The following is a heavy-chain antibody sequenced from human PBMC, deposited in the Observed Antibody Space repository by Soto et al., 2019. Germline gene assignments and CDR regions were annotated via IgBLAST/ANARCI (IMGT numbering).Heavy chain of an antibody. D-gene: IGHD3-10*01. CDR1: GGTFNTYA. CDR3: AREVQVHTPAFVY. J-gene: IGHJ4*02. CDR2: ISPMFGAA. Sequence: QVQLVQSGAEMKKPGSSVKVSCQSSGGTFNTYAMNWVRQAPGQGPEWMGDISPMFGAANYAPKFQGRVTITADESPGTSYLQVSSLTSEYTALYFCAREVQVHTPAFVYWGQGTLVTVSS. V-gene: IGHV1-69*19.